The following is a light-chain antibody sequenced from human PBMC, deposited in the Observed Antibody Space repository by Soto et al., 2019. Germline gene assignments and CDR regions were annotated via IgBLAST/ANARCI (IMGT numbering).Light chain of an antibody. CDR3: QQYNDLST. J-gene: IGKJ4*01. Sequence: DVEMNQSPSTLSAYVGDRVTITCRASQTISNWLAWYQQRPGKAPKLLIYKASTLESGVPSRFSGSGSGTEFTLTISSLQADDFATYYCQQYNDLSTFGGGTKVDIK. V-gene: IGKV1-5*03. CDR2: KAS. CDR1: QTISNW.